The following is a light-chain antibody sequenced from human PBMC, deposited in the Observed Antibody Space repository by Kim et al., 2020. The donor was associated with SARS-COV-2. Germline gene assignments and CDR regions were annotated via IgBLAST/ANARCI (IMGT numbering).Light chain of an antibody. Sequence: SASVGDRVTITCRASPGFSSHVAWYQQKPGKAPKLMIYSTFTLQSGVPPRFSGSASGSDFTLTVSSLQPEDFATYYCQQLNTYPLTFGQGTKLEIK. V-gene: IGKV1-9*01. J-gene: IGKJ2*01. CDR1: PGFSSH. CDR2: STF. CDR3: QQLNTYPLT.